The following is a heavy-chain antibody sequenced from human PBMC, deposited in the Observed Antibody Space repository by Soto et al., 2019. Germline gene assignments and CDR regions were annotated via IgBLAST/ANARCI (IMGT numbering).Heavy chain of an antibody. D-gene: IGHD3-10*01. CDR2: INHSGST. CDR3: ARDGPSGYYYYYGMDV. V-gene: IGHV4-34*01. CDR1: GGSFSGYY. J-gene: IGHJ6*02. Sequence: SETLSLTCAVYGGSFSGYYWSWIRQPQGKGLEWIGEINHSGSTNYNPSLKSRVTISVDTSKNQFSLKLSSVTAADTAVYYCARDGPSGYYYYYGMDVWGQGTTVTVSS.